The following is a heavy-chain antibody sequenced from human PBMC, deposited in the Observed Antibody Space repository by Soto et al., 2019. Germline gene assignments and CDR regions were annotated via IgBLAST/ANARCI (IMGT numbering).Heavy chain of an antibody. V-gene: IGHV1-2*02. CDR1: GYTFTGYY. Sequence: ASVKVSCKATGYTFTGYYMHWVRQAPGQELEGMGWINPNSGGTNYAQKFQGRVTMTRDTSISTAYMEQSRLRSDDTAVYCCARDNPQWLYHWGQGTLVTVSS. J-gene: IGHJ5*02. CDR2: INPNSGGT. CDR3: ARDNPQWLYH.